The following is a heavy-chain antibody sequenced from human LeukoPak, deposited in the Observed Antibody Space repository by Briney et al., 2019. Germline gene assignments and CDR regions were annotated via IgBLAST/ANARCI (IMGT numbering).Heavy chain of an antibody. CDR3: ATGRNGVVPAPILGVGPWYNYHYMDV. CDR2: IDHSGTT. V-gene: IGHV4-34*01. D-gene: IGHD2-2*02. Sequence: SDTLSLTCVVYGGSFSGYYWPWIRQPPGKGLEWIGEIDHSGTTNYHPSLKSRVTMSVDTSKNQFSLMVSSVTAADTAVYYCATGRNGVVPAPILGVGPWYNYHYMDVWGKGTTVTVSS. CDR1: GGSFSGYY. J-gene: IGHJ6*03.